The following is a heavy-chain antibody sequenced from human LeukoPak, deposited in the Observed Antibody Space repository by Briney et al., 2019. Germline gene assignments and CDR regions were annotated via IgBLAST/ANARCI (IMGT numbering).Heavy chain of an antibody. CDR1: GGSISSGGYY. J-gene: IGHJ3*02. CDR2: IYYSGST. Sequence: SQTLSLTCTVSGGSISSGGYYWSWIRQHPGKGLEWIGYIYYSGSTYYNPSLKSRVTISVDTSKNQFSLKLSSVTAADTAVYYCARDTRDAFDIWGQGTMVTVSS. CDR3: ARDTRDAFDI. V-gene: IGHV4-31*03.